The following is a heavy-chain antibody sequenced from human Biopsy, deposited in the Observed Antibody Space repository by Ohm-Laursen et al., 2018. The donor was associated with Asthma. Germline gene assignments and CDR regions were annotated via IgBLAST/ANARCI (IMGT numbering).Heavy chain of an antibody. Sequence: GTLSLTCVISGGSFTHYFWMWIRQPPGKGLEWIGEINYRGDTNYNPSLESRVSISVDTSTYHFSLRLNSVTAADTAVYYCVRGEEVAGTYFKDWDQGTLVTVSS. CDR1: GGSFTHYF. CDR3: VRGEEVAGTYFKD. V-gene: IGHV4-34*01. CDR2: INYRGDT. D-gene: IGHD6-19*01. J-gene: IGHJ1*01.